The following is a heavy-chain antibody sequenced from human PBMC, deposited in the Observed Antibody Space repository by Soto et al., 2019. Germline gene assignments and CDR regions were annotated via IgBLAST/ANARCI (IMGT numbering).Heavy chain of an antibody. CDR2: INHSGST. D-gene: IGHD3-3*01. J-gene: IGHJ4*02. CDR3: ARRGVVIIRSYYFDY. CDR1: GGSFSGYY. Sequence: SETLSLTCAVYGGSFSGYYWSWIRQPPGKGLEWIGEINHSGSTNYNPSLKSRVTISVDTSKNQFSLKLSSVTAADTAVYYCARRGVVIIRSYYFDYWGQGTQVTVSS. V-gene: IGHV4-34*01.